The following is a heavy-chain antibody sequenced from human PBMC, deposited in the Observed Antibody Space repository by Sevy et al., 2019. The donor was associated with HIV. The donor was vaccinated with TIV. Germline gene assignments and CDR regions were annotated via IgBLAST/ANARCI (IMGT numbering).Heavy chain of an antibody. Sequence: GGSLRLSCAASGFTVGSNYMSWVRQAPGKGLEWVSIIYSGVTTSYADSVMGRFTISRDNSKNTLYLQMNSLRAEDTAVYYCARVSVYYYDSSGYYTTGNAFDIWGQGTMVTVSS. CDR1: GFTVGSNY. V-gene: IGHV3-53*01. CDR2: IYSGVTT. CDR3: ARVSVYYYDSSGYYTTGNAFDI. D-gene: IGHD3-22*01. J-gene: IGHJ3*02.